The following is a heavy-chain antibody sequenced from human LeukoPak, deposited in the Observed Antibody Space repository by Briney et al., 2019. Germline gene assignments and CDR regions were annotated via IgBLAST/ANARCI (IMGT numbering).Heavy chain of an antibody. CDR3: AREQCYGSGSYSDS. D-gene: IGHD3-10*01. CDR1: GYTFTSSG. J-gene: IGHJ4*02. Sequence: ASVKVSCKASGYTFTSSGISWVRHAPGQGLEWMGWLNIYNGNTDYAQKVQSRVTMTTDTSTSTAYMELRSLRSDDAAIYYCAREQCYGSGSYSDSWGQGTLVTVSS. V-gene: IGHV1-18*01. CDR2: LNIYNGNT.